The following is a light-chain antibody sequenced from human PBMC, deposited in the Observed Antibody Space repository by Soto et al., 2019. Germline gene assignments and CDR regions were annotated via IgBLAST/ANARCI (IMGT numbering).Light chain of an antibody. CDR2: DVN. V-gene: IGLV2-8*01. Sequence: QSALTQPPSASGSPGQSVAISCTGTSSDVGGYNYVSWYQQHPGKAPKLIIYDVNNRPSGVPDRFSGSKSGNTASLTVSGLQAEDEDDYYCSSYAGSSNVFGTGTKVTVL. CDR1: SSDVGGYNY. J-gene: IGLJ1*01. CDR3: SSYAGSSNV.